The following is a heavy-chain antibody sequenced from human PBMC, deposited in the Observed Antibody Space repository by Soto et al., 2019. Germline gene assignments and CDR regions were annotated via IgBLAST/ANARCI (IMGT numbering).Heavy chain of an antibody. CDR1: GYSFTNND. CDR3: ARMATFGSLNWFDP. Sequence: ASVKVSCKASGYSFTNNDVTWVRQATGQGLEWMGWMNPGSGDTGDAQKFQGRVTMTRDISIATAYMELSSLRSDDTAIYYCARMATFGSLNWFDPWGQGTLVTVSS. D-gene: IGHD3-16*01. J-gene: IGHJ5*02. CDR2: MNPGSGDT. V-gene: IGHV1-8*01.